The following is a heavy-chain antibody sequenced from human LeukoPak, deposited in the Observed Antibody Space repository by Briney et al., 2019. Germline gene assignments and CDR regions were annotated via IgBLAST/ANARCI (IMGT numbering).Heavy chain of an antibody. J-gene: IGHJ4*02. Sequence: GGSLRLSCAASGFTFSKYAMHWVRQAPGNGLQYVAVISSNGGSTYYAKSVKGRFTISRDNSKNTLYLQMGSLGPEDMAVYYCARGPNSYGYAYFDYWGQGILVTVSS. D-gene: IGHD5-18*01. CDR3: ARGPNSYGYAYFDY. V-gene: IGHV3-64*01. CDR1: GFTFSKYA. CDR2: ISSNGGST.